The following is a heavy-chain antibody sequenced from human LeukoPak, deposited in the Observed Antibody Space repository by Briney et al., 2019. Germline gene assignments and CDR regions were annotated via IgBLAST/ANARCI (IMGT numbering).Heavy chain of an antibody. V-gene: IGHV1-2*02. CDR1: GYTFTGYY. D-gene: IGHD3-9*01. CDR3: ARGSDDILTGPEAPYVY. CDR2: INPNSGGT. J-gene: IGHJ4*02. Sequence: ASVKVSCKASGYTFTGYYMHWVRQAPGQGLEWMGWINPNSGGTNYAQKFQGRVTMTRDTSISTAYMELSRLTSDDTAVYYCARGSDDILTGPEAPYVYWGQGTLVTVSS.